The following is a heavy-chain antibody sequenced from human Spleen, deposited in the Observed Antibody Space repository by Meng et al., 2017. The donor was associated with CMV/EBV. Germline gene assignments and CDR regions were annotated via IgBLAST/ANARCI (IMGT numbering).Heavy chain of an antibody. Sequence: QLVTIGAEGKNPGSSLKLHCKASGGTFRRYAISWGRHAPGKGLEWMGGIIPIFGTANYAQKFQGRVTITADETTSTAYMELSSLRSEDTAVYYCATTSDGPPDAWGQGTLVTVSS. CDR1: GGTFRRYA. V-gene: IGHV1-69*12. CDR3: ATTSDGPPDA. CDR2: IIPIFGTA. J-gene: IGHJ5*02.